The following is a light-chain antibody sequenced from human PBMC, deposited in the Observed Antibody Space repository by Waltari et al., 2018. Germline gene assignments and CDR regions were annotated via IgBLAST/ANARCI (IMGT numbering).Light chain of an antibody. CDR3: QQYHDPPYT. Sequence: DIVMTQSPDSLAVSLGERATINCKSSQAVLHSPKDKNYLAWYQQRPGRPPNVLIYCASTRESGVPDRFIGSGSWTDFTLTFSSLQPEDVAVYYCQQYHDPPYTFGQGTKLEIK. J-gene: IGKJ2*01. V-gene: IGKV4-1*01. CDR1: QAVLHSPKDKNY. CDR2: CAS.